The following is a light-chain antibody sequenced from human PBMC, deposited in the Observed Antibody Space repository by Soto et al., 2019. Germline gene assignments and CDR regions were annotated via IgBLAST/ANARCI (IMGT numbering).Light chain of an antibody. J-gene: IGKJ1*01. CDR1: QSVSSD. CDR3: QQYNNVVT. CDR2: GAS. V-gene: IGKV3-15*01. Sequence: EIVMTQSPATLSVSPGERATLSCRASQSVSSDLAWYQQKPGQAPRLLIYGASTRATGIPARFSGSGSGTEFTLTSSSLQYEDFAYYYCQQYNNVVTFGQGTKVEIK.